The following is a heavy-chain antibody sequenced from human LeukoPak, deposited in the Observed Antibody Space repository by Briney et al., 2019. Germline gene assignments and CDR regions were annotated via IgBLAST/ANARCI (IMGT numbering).Heavy chain of an antibody. J-gene: IGHJ3*02. Sequence: SVNVSCKASGGTSSDYAINWVRQAPGQGLEWMGGIFPISGPTNYAQKFQGRVTITADESTSTAYMELSSLRSEDTAVYYCARHIVAVTAIGPFDIWGQGTMVTVSS. CDR2: IFPISGPT. CDR3: ARHIVAVTAIGPFDI. CDR1: GGTSSDYA. V-gene: IGHV1-69*13. D-gene: IGHD2-21*02.